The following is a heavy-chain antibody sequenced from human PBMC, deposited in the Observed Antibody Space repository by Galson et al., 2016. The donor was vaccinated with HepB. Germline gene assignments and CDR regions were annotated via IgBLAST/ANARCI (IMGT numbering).Heavy chain of an antibody. V-gene: IGHV1-69*04. J-gene: IGHJ4*02. CDR1: GRIFTGYY. D-gene: IGHD3-22*01. Sequence: SVKVSCKAAGRIFTGYYLHWVRQAPGQGLEWMGRIIPILDIANYAQKFQGRVTITADKSTSTVYMELSSLRSEDTAVYYCARALYYDSSGYYSNTDFDYWGQGTLVTVSS. CDR3: ARALYYDSSGYYSNTDFDY. CDR2: IIPILDIA.